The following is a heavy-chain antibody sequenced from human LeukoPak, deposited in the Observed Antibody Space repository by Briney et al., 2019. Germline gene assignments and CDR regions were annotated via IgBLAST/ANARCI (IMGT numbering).Heavy chain of an antibody. Sequence: GGSLRLSCAASGFTFSSYSMNWVRQAPGKGLEWVSSISSSSSYIYYADSVKGRFTISRDNAKNSLYLQMNSLRAEDTAVYYCARGSFGPVAVADDYWGQGTLVTVSS. D-gene: IGHD6-19*01. CDR3: ARGSFGPVAVADDY. CDR2: ISSSSSYI. V-gene: IGHV3-21*01. CDR1: GFTFSSYS. J-gene: IGHJ4*02.